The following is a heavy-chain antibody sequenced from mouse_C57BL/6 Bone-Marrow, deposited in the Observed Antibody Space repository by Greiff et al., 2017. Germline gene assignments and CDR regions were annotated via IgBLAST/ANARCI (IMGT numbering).Heavy chain of an antibody. CDR3: ARDYYDY. CDR1: GYTFTSYW. Sequence: QVQLQQPGAELVMPGASVKLSCKASGYTFTSYWMHWVKQRPGQGLEWIGEIATSDSYTNYNQKFKGKSTLTVDKSSSPAYMQLSCLTSEDSAVYYCARDYYDYWGQGTTLTVSS. CDR2: IATSDSYT. V-gene: IGHV1-69*01. J-gene: IGHJ2*01.